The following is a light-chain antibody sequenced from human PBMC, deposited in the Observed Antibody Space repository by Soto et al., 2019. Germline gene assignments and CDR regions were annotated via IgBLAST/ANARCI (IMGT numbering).Light chain of an antibody. CDR3: AAWDDSLSGV. Sequence: QSVLTQPPSASGTPGQRVTISCSGSSSNIGSNYGYWYQQLPGTAPKLLIYSNNQRPSGVPDRFSGSKSGTSASLAISGLRSEDEADYYCAAWDDSLSGVFGGGTKVTVL. CDR1: SSNIGSNY. CDR2: SNN. V-gene: IGLV1-47*02. J-gene: IGLJ2*01.